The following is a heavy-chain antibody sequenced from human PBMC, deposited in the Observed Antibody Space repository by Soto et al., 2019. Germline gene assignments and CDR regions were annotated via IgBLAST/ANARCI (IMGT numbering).Heavy chain of an antibody. V-gene: IGHV4-59*12. CDR3: ARNSGFWSGYCTFDY. CDR1: GGSISSYY. Sequence: PSETLSLTCAVSGGSISSYYWSWIRQPPGKGLEWIGYIYYSGSTNYNPSLKSRVTISVDTSKNQFSLKLSSVTAADTAVYYCARNSGFWSGYCTFDYWGQGTLVTVSS. J-gene: IGHJ4*02. CDR2: IYYSGST. D-gene: IGHD3-3*01.